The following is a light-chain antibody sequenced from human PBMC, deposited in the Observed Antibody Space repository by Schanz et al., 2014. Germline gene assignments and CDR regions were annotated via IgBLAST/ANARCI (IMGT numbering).Light chain of an antibody. CDR1: QSVSSS. CDR3: QQYNDWVT. CDR2: GAS. J-gene: IGKJ3*01. V-gene: IGKV3-15*01. Sequence: IVLTQSPGPLSVSPGERATLSCRARQSVSSSLAWYQQKPGQAPRLLIFGASTRATGVPARFSGGGSGTEFTLTISSLQSEDFAVYYCQQYNDWVTFGPGTKVDIK.